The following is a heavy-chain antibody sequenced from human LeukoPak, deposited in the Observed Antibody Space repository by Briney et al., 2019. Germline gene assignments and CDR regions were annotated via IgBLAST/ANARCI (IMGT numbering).Heavy chain of an antibody. CDR1: GFTFSSYW. V-gene: IGHV3-74*01. D-gene: IGHD4-23*01. CDR2: VNSDGSTT. Sequence: GGSLRLSCVASGFTFSSYWMHWVRQAPGKGLVWVSRVNSDGSTTTYADSVKGRFTISRDNAKNTLYLQMNSLRAEDTAVYYCARRGDGGRSFDYWGQGTLVTVSS. J-gene: IGHJ4*02. CDR3: ARRGDGGRSFDY.